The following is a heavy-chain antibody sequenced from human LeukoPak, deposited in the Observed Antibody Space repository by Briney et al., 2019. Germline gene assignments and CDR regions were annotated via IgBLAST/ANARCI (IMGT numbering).Heavy chain of an antibody. V-gene: IGHV4-61*01. CDR3: ARERRKYGMDV. CDR1: GGSVSSGSYY. J-gene: IGHJ6*02. Sequence: PSETLSLTCTVSGGSVSSGSYYWSWIRQPPGKGLEWIGYIYYSGSTNYNPSLKSRVTISVDTSKNQFSLKLSSVTAADTAVYYCARERRKYGMDVWGQGTTVTVSS. CDR2: IYYSGST.